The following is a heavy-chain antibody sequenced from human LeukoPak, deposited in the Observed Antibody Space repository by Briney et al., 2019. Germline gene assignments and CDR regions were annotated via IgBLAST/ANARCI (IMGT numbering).Heavy chain of an antibody. J-gene: IGHJ6*02. CDR3: ASLGLLDYYYGMDV. Sequence: VKVSLKASACAFSCYAISLVRQAPAQGLEWVGGVIPIFGPATDAQKFQGRVTITTDESTSTAYMELSSLTSEDTAVYYCASLGLLDYYYGMDVWGQGTTVTVSS. CDR1: ACAFSCYA. CDR2: VIPIFGPA. V-gene: IGHV1-69*05. D-gene: IGHD3-16*01.